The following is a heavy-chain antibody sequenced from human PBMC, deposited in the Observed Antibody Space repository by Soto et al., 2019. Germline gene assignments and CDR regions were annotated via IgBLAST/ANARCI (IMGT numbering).Heavy chain of an antibody. D-gene: IGHD6-13*01. CDR2: IIPIFGTA. CDR1: GGTFSSYA. Sequence: SVKVSCKASGGTFSSYAISWVRQAPGQGLEWMGGIIPIFGTANYAQKFQGRVTITADESTSTAYMELSSLRSEDTAVYYCARERETGYSSSWYRRLWPYYYYGMDVWGQGTTVTVYS. V-gene: IGHV1-69*13. J-gene: IGHJ6*02. CDR3: ARERETGYSSSWYRRLWPYYYYGMDV.